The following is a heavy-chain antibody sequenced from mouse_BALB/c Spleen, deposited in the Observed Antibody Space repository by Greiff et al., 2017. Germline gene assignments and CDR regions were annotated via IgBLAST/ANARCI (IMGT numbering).Heavy chain of an antibody. CDR1: GYTFTNYW. J-gene: IGHJ4*01. CDR2: IYPGGGYT. V-gene: IGHV1-63*02. D-gene: IGHD2-1*01. CDR3: AYGNAYAMDY. Sequence: VKVVESGAELVRPGTSVKISCKASGYTFTNYWLGWVKQRPGHGLEWIGDIYPGGGYTNYNEKFKGKATLTADTSSSTAYMQLSSLTSEDSAVYFCAYGNAYAMDYWGQGTSVTVSS.